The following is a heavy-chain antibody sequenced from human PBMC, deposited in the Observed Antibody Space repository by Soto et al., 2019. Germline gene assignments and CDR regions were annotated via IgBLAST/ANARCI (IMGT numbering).Heavy chain of an antibody. CDR2: TYYRTNWRH. CDR3: ARGVAGSGFDL. CDR1: GDSVSSNTDA. D-gene: IGHD6-19*01. J-gene: IGHJ4*02. V-gene: IGHV6-1*01. Sequence: PTLSHTCTVSGDSVSSNTDAWNWIRASPSRGLEWLGRTYYRTNWRHDYAVSVKSRITFNPDTSKNHFSPQLNSVTPDDTAVYYCARGVAGSGFDLWGQGTLVAISS.